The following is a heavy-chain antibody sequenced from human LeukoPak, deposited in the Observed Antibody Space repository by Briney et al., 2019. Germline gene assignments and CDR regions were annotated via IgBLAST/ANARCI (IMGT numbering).Heavy chain of an antibody. CDR2: IYHSGST. V-gene: IGHV4-38-2*02. D-gene: IGHD2-2*01. Sequence: SETLSLTCTVSGYPISSGYYWGWIRQPPGKGLEWIGSIYHSGSTYYNPSLKSRVTISVDTSKNQFSLKLSSVTAADTAVYYCARVSPIIVVVPAAFDYWGQATLVTVSS. J-gene: IGHJ4*02. CDR3: ARVSPIIVVVPAAFDY. CDR1: GYPISSGYY.